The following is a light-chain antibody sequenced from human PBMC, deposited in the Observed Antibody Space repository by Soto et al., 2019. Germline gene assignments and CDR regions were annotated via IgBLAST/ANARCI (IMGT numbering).Light chain of an antibody. CDR2: SNN. Sequence: QSVLTQPPSASGTPGQRVTIPCSGSSSNIGSNPVNWYQHLPGTAPKLLIFSNNQRPSGVPDRFSGSKSGTSASLAISGLQSEDEADYYCAAWDVSLNGFYVFGTGTKVTVL. V-gene: IGLV1-44*01. CDR3: AAWDVSLNGFYV. J-gene: IGLJ1*01. CDR1: SSNIGSNP.